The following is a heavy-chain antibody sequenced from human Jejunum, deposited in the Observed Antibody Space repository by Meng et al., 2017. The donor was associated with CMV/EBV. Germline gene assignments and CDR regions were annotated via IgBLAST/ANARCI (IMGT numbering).Heavy chain of an antibody. D-gene: IGHD2-21*01. CDR1: G. V-gene: IGHV1-18*01. CDR2: ISVYSGNT. J-gene: IGHJ6*02. Sequence: GFSWVRKAPGQGLEWMGWISVYSGNTDYVQKFQGRVTMTTDTSTNTVYMELRSLKSDDTATYYCARDSSIAVIPGGLSNTFYGMDVWGQGTTVTVSS. CDR3: ARDSSIAVIPGGLSNTFYGMDV.